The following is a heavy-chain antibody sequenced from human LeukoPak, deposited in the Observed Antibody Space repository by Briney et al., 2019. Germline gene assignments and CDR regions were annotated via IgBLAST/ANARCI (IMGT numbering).Heavy chain of an antibody. CDR2: ISSGSTPT. CDR3: ARDMGASSWHAFDN. Sequence: GGSLRLSCAASGFTFSSSYMHWVRQAPGKGLEWVSYISSGSTPTQYADSVKGRFTISRDDAKNSLSLQMNSLRAEDTAVYYCARDMGASSWHAFDNWGQGTLVTVPS. D-gene: IGHD6-13*01. CDR1: GFTFSSSY. J-gene: IGHJ4*02. V-gene: IGHV3-48*01.